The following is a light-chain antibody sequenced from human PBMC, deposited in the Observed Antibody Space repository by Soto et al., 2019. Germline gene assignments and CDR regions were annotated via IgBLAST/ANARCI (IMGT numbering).Light chain of an antibody. CDR3: QQRSNWPPEIT. CDR1: QSISIY. V-gene: IGKV3-11*01. CDR2: DVF. J-gene: IGKJ5*01. Sequence: EIVLTQSPATLSLSPGERATLSCRASQSISIYLAWYQQKPGQAPRLLVYDVFNRATGIPARFSGSGSGTDFTLTISSLEPEDFAFYYCQQRSNWPPEITFGQGTRREIK.